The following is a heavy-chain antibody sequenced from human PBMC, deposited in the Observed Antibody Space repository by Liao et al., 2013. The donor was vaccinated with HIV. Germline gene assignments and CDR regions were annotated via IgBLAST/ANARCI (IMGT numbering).Heavy chain of an antibody. CDR3: ARDNPRWYWYFDL. CDR2: IYTGMSTTGTT. Sequence: QVRLQESGPGLVKPSQTLSLTCTVSGDLIRRDNYYWTWIRQPAGKGLEWIGHIYTGMSTTGTTNYNPSLKSRVSISADTSSNHVSLKLTSVTAADTAVYYCARDNPRWYWYFDLWGRGTLVTVSS. D-gene: IGHD5-24*01. J-gene: IGHJ2*01. CDR1: GDLIRRDNYY. V-gene: IGHV4-61*02.